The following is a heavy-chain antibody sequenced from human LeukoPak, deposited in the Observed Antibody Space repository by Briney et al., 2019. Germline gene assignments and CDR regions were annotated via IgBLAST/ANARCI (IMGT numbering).Heavy chain of an antibody. Sequence: PGGSLTLTCAASGFTFSRYWMSWLRQAPGKGLEWVGHINQDGSEKYYVDSVRGRSTISRHNSNNTLYLQMNSLRADDAAVYYCAKDRRPNAYGRGWLYYWGEGTLITVSS. D-gene: IGHD6-19*01. V-gene: IGHV3-7*01. CDR1: GFTFSRYW. J-gene: IGHJ4*02. CDR2: INQDGSEK. CDR3: AKDRRPNAYGRGWLYY.